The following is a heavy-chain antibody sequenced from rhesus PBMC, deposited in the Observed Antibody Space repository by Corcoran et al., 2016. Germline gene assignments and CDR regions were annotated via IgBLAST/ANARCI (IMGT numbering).Heavy chain of an antibody. J-gene: IGHJ6*01. CDR2: ITYSGST. V-gene: IGHV4-122*02. D-gene: IGHD2-8*01. Sequence: QVQLQESGPGLVKPSETLSLTCAGSGGSISSGYYSWSWIRQPPGEGLGGVGYITYSGSTSYNPSLKSRVTISRDTSKNQFSLKLSSVTAADTAVYYCARLGYCSGGVCYDVYGLDSWGQGVVVTVSS. CDR1: GGSISSGYYS. CDR3: ARLGYCSGGVCYDVYGLDS.